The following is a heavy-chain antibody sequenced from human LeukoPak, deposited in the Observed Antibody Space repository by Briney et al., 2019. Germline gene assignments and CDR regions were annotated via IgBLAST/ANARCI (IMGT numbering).Heavy chain of an antibody. V-gene: IGHV3-21*01. CDR1: GFTFSSYN. Sequence: PGGSLRLSCAASGFTFSSYNMNWVRQAPGKGLEWVSSISSSSDYIYYADSVKGRFTISRDNAKNSLYLQMKSLRAEDTAVYYCARGRTSQNIVTRKTYNWFDPWGQGTLVTVSS. J-gene: IGHJ5*02. D-gene: IGHD2/OR15-2a*01. CDR3: ARGRTSQNIVTRKTYNWFDP. CDR2: ISSSSDYI.